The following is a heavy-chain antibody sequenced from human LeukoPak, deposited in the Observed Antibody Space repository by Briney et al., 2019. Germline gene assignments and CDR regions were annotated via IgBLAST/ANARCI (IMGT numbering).Heavy chain of an antibody. J-gene: IGHJ6*03. CDR2: INPSGGST. CDR1: GYTFTSYY. V-gene: IGHV1-46*01. Sequence: ASVKVSCKASGYTFTSYYMHWVRQAPGQWLEWMGIINPSGGSTSYAQKFQGRVTMTRDTSTSTVYMELSSLRSEDTAVYYCASPSGWRDYYYYYYMDVWGKGTTVTVSS. CDR3: ASPSGWRDYYYYYYMDV. D-gene: IGHD3-3*01.